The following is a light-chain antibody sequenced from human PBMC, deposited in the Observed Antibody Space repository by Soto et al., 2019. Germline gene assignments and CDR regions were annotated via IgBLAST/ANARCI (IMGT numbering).Light chain of an antibody. V-gene: IGKV3-11*01. J-gene: IGKJ2*01. CDR3: QQRSNWPPNT. CDR1: HNISIY. Sequence: VVLTQSPATLSLSPGETASLSCRATHNISIYLAWYQQKLGQPPRLLIFDASNRATGIPARFIGSGSGTDFTLTVSSLEPKDFALYFCQQRSNWPPNTFGQGTKLEMK. CDR2: DAS.